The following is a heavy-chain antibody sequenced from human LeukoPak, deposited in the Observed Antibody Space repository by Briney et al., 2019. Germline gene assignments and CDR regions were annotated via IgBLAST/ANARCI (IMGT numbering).Heavy chain of an antibody. V-gene: IGHV4-59*08. J-gene: IGHJ4*02. CDR3: ARHQGRVVAARFDY. CDR2: IYYNGST. Sequence: SETLSLTCTVSGGPISSYYWSWIRQPPGKGLEWIGYIYYNGSTNYNPSLKSRVTISVDTSKNQFSLKLSSVTAADTAVYYCARHQGRVVAARFDYWGQGTLVTVSS. D-gene: IGHD2-15*01. CDR1: GGPISSYY.